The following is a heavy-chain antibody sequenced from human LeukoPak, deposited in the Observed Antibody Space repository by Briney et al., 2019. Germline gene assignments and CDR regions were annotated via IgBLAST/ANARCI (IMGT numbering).Heavy chain of an antibody. CDR1: GFTFSSYS. Sequence: PGGSLRLSCAASGFTFSSYSMNWVRQAPGKGLEWVSSISSSSSYIYYADSVKGRFTISRDNAKNSLYLQMNSLRAEDTAVYYCARGLGRTLMVTRGGVHFDYWGQGTLVTVSS. J-gene: IGHJ4*02. CDR3: ARGLGRTLMVTRGGVHFDY. V-gene: IGHV3-21*04. CDR2: ISSSSSYI. D-gene: IGHD5-18*01.